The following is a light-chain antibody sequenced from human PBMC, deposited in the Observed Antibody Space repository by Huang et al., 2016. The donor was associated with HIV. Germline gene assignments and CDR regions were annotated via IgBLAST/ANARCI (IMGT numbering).Light chain of an antibody. J-gene: IGKJ4*01. CDR3: QQRSGRVT. CDR2: DAS. Sequence: DIVLTQSPATLSVFPGDRVTLSCRASQNVNNYLAWYQQRPGKAPRLLIYDASIRPAGITDRFSGTGSGTEFTLTINGLETEDFALYYCQQRSGRVTFGGGTKIEV. V-gene: IGKV3-11*01. CDR1: QNVNNY.